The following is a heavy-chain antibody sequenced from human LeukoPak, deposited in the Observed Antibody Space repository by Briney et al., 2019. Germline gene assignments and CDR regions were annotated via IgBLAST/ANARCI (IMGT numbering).Heavy chain of an antibody. D-gene: IGHD1-26*01. Sequence: ETLSLTCTVSGGSISSYYWSWIRQPPGKGLEWVSAISGSGGSTYYADSVKGRFTISRDNSKNTLYLQMNSLRAEDTAVYYCAKVGSYYVWDYWGQGTLVTVSS. CDR2: ISGSGGST. CDR1: GGSISSYY. J-gene: IGHJ4*02. CDR3: AKVGSYYVWDY. V-gene: IGHV3-23*01.